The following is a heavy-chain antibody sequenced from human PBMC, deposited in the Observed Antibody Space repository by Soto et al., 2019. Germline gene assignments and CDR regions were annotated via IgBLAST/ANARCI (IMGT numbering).Heavy chain of an antibody. CDR2: IIPIFGTA. Sequence: GASVKVSCKASGGTFSSYAISWVRQAPGQGLEWMGGIIPIFGTANYAQKFQGRVTITADESTSTAYMELSSLRSEDTAVYYCARGPYVWSPGNFWSGYSNYGMDVWGQGTTVTVSS. D-gene: IGHD3-3*01. V-gene: IGHV1-69*13. J-gene: IGHJ6*02. CDR1: GGTFSSYA. CDR3: ARGPYVWSPGNFWSGYSNYGMDV.